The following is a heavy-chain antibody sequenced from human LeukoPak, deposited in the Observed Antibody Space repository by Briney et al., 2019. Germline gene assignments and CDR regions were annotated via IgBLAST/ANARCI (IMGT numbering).Heavy chain of an antibody. CDR2: IISTGTSI. CDR1: GFSFSTYS. J-gene: IGHJ5*02. Sequence: GGSLRLSCGASGFSFSTYSMTWVRQAPGKGLEWVSSIISTGTSIYYADSVKGRFTISRDNAKNSLYLQMNNLRADDTAVYYCAAGKYSGGWYVHWGQGTLVTVSS. CDR3: AAGKYSGGWYVH. D-gene: IGHD5-18*01. V-gene: IGHV3-21*01.